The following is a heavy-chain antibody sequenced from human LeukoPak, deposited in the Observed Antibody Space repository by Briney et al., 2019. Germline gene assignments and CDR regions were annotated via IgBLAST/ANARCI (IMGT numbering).Heavy chain of an antibody. CDR3: ARGPTVGSGWYYFDY. J-gene: IGHJ4*02. CDR2: MDISGST. Sequence: PSETLSLTCSVSGGSISGYYWSWIRQSAGRGLEWIGRMDISGSTNYNPSLKSRITISVDTSKNQFSLKLRSVTAADTAVYYCARGPTVGSGWYYFDYWGQGTLVTVSS. D-gene: IGHD6-19*01. CDR1: GGSISGYY. V-gene: IGHV4-4*07.